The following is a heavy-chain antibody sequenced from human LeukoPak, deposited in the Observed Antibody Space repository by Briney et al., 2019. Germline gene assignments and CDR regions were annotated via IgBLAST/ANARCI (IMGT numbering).Heavy chain of an antibody. CDR1: GFTFSSYG. CDR3: AKDGLVRGVMDYFDY. D-gene: IGHD3-10*01. V-gene: IGHV3-30*02. Sequence: PGGSLRLSXAASGFTFSSYGMHWVRQAPGKGLEWVAFIRYDGSNKYYADSVKGRFTISRDNSKNTLYLQMNSLRAEDTAVYYCAKDGLVRGVMDYFDYWGQGTLVTVSS. CDR2: IRYDGSNK. J-gene: IGHJ4*02.